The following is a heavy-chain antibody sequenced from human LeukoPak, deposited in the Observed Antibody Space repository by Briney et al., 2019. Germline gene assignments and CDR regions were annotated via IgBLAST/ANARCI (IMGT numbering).Heavy chain of an antibody. CDR2: IYYSGST. CDR1: GGSISSSSYY. J-gene: IGHJ4*02. Sequence: SETLSLTCTVSGGSISSSSYYWGWIRQPPGKGLEWIGSIYYSGSTYYNPSLKSRVTISVDTSKNQFSLKLSSVTAADTAVYYCARATDYYYDSSGSQYYFDYWGQGTLVTVSS. V-gene: IGHV4-39*07. D-gene: IGHD3-22*01. CDR3: ARATDYYYDSSGSQYYFDY.